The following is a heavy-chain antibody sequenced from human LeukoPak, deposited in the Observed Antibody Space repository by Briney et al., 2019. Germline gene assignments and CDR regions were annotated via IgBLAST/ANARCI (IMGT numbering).Heavy chain of an antibody. D-gene: IGHD3-10*01. CDR2: IYTSGST. CDR1: GGSISSYY. CDR3: ARVGGSGLLGYYYMDV. Sequence: SETLSLTCTVSGGSISSYYWSWIRQPAGKGLEWIGRIYTSGSTNYNPSLKSRVTMSVDTSKNQFSLKLSSVTAADTAVYYCARVGGSGLLGYYYMDVWGKGTTVTVSS. V-gene: IGHV4-4*07. J-gene: IGHJ6*03.